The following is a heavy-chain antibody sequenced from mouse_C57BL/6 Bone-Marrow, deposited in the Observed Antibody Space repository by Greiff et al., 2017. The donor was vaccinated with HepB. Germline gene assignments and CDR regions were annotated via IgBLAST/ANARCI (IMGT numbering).Heavy chain of an antibody. CDR2: INPGSGGT. Sequence: VKVVESGAELVRPGTSVKVSCKASGYAFTNYLIEWVKQRPGQGLEWIGVINPGSGGTNYNEKFKGKATLTADKSSSTAYMQLSSLTSEDSAVYFCARSATVVATPFDYWGQGTTLTVSS. J-gene: IGHJ2*01. D-gene: IGHD1-1*01. CDR1: GYAFTNYL. CDR3: ARSATVVATPFDY. V-gene: IGHV1-54*01.